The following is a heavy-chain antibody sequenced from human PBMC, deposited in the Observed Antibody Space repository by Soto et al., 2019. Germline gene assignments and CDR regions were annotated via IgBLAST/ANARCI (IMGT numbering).Heavy chain of an antibody. J-gene: IGHJ4*02. V-gene: IGHV4-59*01. CDR3: ARGPGASGTYHYYFDY. CDR2: IYYTGST. D-gene: IGHD3-10*01. Sequence: SETLSLTCTVSGGSLSSYWWSWIRQPPGKGLEWIGYIYYTGSTNYNPSLKSRVTISLDASKNQFSLKLSSVTAADTAVYYCARGPGASGTYHYYFDYWGPGTLVTVS. CDR1: GGSLSSYW.